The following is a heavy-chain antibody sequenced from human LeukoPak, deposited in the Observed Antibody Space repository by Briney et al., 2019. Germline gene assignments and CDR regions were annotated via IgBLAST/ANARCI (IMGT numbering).Heavy chain of an antibody. J-gene: IGHJ3*02. V-gene: IGHV1-8*01. D-gene: IGHD1-26*01. CDR1: GYTFTSYD. CDR2: MNPNSGNT. CDR3: ARGLFVGDAFDI. Sequence: ASVMVSCKASGYTFTSYDINWVREAAGQGLEWMGWMNPNSGNTGYAQKFQGRVTMTRNTSISTAYMELSSLRSEDTAVYYCARGLFVGDAFDIWGQGTMVTVSS.